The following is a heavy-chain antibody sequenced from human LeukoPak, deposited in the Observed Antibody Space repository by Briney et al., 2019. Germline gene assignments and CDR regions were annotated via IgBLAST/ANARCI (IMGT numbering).Heavy chain of an antibody. Sequence: GASVKVSCKASGGTFSSYAISWVRQAPGQGLEWMGGIIPSFGTANYAQKFQGRVTITADESTSTAYMELSSLRSEDTAVYYCARATWTILNWFDPWGQGTLVTVSS. CDR1: GGTFSSYA. CDR2: IIPSFGTA. D-gene: IGHD3/OR15-3a*01. V-gene: IGHV1-69*13. CDR3: ARATWTILNWFDP. J-gene: IGHJ5*02.